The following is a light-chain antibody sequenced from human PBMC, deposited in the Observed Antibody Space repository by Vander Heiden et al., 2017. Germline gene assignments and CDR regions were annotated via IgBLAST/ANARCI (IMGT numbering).Light chain of an antibody. J-gene: IGLJ2*01. CDR1: ALPKQY. V-gene: IGLV3-25*03. Sequence: HHLTHPPSPPLSPGQTARITCSGDALPKQYADWYQQKPGQAPVLVIYKDSERPSGIPERFSGSSSGTKVTLTISGVQAEDEADDYCQSADSSGTYVVFGGGTKLTVL. CDR2: KDS. CDR3: QSADSSGTYVV.